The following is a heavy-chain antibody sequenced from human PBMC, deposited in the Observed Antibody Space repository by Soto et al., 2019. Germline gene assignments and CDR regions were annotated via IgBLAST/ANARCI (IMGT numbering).Heavy chain of an antibody. V-gene: IGHV4-39*01. CDR2: IKYSGTT. J-gene: IGHJ4*02. D-gene: IGHD2-15*01. Sequence: SETLSLTCTVSGGSISSSSCHWGWIRQPPGKGLEWIASIKYSGTTFYNPSLKSRVTLSVDTSKNQFSLKLSSVTAADTAVYYCARHTPAISISDHWGQGTLVTVSS. CDR1: GGSISSSSCH. CDR3: ARHTPAISISDH.